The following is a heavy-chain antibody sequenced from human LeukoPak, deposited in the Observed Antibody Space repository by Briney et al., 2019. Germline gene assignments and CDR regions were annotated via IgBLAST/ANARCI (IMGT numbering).Heavy chain of an antibody. V-gene: IGHV4-39*01. CDR1: GGSISSGGYY. CDR2: IYYDGST. CDR3: VRRLEV. Sequence: ASETLSLTCTVSGGSISSGGYYWSWIRQPPGKGLDWIGNIYYDGSTYYNPSLKSRVTISVDTSKNQLSLTVNSVTATDTAVYYCVRRLEVWGQGTMVTVSS. J-gene: IGHJ3*01.